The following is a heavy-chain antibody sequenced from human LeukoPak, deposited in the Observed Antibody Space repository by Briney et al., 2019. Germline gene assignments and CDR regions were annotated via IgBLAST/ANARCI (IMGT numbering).Heavy chain of an antibody. CDR3: ARVPLIAAAGYSFDP. V-gene: IGHV3-48*04. CDR2: ISSSGNTI. J-gene: IGHJ5*02. D-gene: IGHD6-13*01. Sequence: GGSLRLSCAASGFTFSSYSMNWVRQAPGKGLEWVSYISSSGNTIYYADSVKGRFTISRDNAKNSLYLQMNSLRAEDTAVYYCARVPLIAAAGYSFDPWGQGTLVTVSS. CDR1: GFTFSSYS.